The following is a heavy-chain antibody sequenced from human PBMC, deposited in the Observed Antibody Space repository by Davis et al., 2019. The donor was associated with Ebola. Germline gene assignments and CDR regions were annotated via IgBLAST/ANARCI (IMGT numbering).Heavy chain of an antibody. D-gene: IGHD2-2*01. CDR2: INHRGRA. CDR3: ASPHQIRDKDCFDL. V-gene: IGHV4-34*01. CDR1: GASGTDYY. Sequence: PSETLSLTCAVYGASGTDYYWAWIRQPPGKGLEWIGEINHRGRAYYNPSLRSRVTMSLDTSRNHFSLQLRSVTAADTAVYYCASPHQIRDKDCFDLWGQGTLVTVSS. J-gene: IGHJ4*02.